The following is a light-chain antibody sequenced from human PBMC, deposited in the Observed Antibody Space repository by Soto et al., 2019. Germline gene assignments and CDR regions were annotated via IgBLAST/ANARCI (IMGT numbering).Light chain of an antibody. V-gene: IGLV2-14*01. CDR2: DVS. Sequence: QSALTQPASVSGSPGQSITISCIGTSSDVGGYNYVSWYQQHPGKATKLMIYDVSNRPSGVSNRFSGSKSGDTASLTISGLQAEDEADYYCSSYTSSSTLYVFGTGTKVTVL. J-gene: IGLJ1*01. CDR1: SSDVGGYNY. CDR3: SSYTSSSTLYV.